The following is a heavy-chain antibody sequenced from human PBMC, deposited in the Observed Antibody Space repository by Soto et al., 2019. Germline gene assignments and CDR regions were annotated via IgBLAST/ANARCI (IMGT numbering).Heavy chain of an antibody. J-gene: IGHJ4*02. CDR1: RVSFSGYY. CDR3: ARDKITGLFDY. Sequence: PSETLSLTCAVYRVSFSGYYWTWIRQPPGTGLEWIGEINHSGSTNYNPSLKSRVTISVDTSKNQFSLKLTSVTAADTAVYYCARDKITGLFDYWGQGTLVTVSS. D-gene: IGHD2-8*02. V-gene: IGHV4-34*01. CDR2: INHSGST.